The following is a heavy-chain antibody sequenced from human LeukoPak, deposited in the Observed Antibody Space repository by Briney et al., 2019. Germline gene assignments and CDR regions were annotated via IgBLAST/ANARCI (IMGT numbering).Heavy chain of an antibody. CDR1: GYTLTELS. Sequence: ASVKVSCKVSGYTLTELSMHWVRQAPGKGLEWMGGFDPEDGETIYAQKFQGRVTMAEDTSTDTAYMELSSLRSEDTAVYYCATDGGSHGDYDFDYWGQGTLVTVSS. V-gene: IGHV1-24*01. CDR3: ATDGGSHGDYDFDY. CDR2: FDPEDGET. D-gene: IGHD4-17*01. J-gene: IGHJ4*02.